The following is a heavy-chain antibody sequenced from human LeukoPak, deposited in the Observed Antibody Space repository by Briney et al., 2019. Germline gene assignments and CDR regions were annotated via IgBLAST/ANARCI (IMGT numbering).Heavy chain of an antibody. D-gene: IGHD3-22*01. J-gene: IGHJ4*02. V-gene: IGHV4-34*01. Sequence: SETLSLTCAVYGGSFSGYYWSWIRQPPGKRLEWTGQTNHSGSPNYNPSLKSRVTISVATSKNHFSLKLSSVTAADTAVYYCARYPSGSKSSGYYLFGYWGQGTLVTVSS. CDR2: TNHSGSP. CDR3: ARYPSGSKSSGYYLFGY. CDR1: GGSFSGYY.